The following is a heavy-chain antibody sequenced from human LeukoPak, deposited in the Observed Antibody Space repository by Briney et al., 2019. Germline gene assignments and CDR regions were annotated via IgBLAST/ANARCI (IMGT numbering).Heavy chain of an antibody. J-gene: IGHJ3*02. CDR1: GYSISSGYY. V-gene: IGHV4-38-2*01. CDR2: IYHSGST. Sequence: KPSETLSLTCAVSGYSISSGYYWGWIRQPPGKGLEWIGSIYHSGSTYYNPSLKSRVTISVDTSKSQFSLKLSSVTAADTAVYYCARHWHSSGWYQDAFDIWGQGTMVTVSS. D-gene: IGHD6-19*01. CDR3: ARHWHSSGWYQDAFDI.